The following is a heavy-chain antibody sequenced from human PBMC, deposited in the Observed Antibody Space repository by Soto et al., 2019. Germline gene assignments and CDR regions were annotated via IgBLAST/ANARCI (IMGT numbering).Heavy chain of an antibody. V-gene: IGHV4-34*01. D-gene: IGHD2-2*01. CDR2: INHSGST. J-gene: IGHJ4*02. Sequence: QVQLQQWGAGLLKPSETLSLTCAVYGGSFSGYYWSWIRQPPGKGLEWIGEINHSGSTNYNPSLKSRVTISVDTSKNQFSLKLSSVTAADTAVYYCARQIPAAMIESFDYWGQGTLVTVSS. CDR3: ARQIPAAMIESFDY. CDR1: GGSFSGYY.